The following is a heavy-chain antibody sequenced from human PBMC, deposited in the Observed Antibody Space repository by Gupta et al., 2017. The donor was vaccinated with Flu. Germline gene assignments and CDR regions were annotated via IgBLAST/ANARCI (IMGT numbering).Heavy chain of an antibody. J-gene: IGHJ3*02. CDR1: GSSFGGNG. CDR3: AREGGAGAQLTTFNAFDI. Sequence: QVQLLESGGGVVQPGRSLRLSCEAAGSSFGGNGMHGVRAAPGKGLEGVAIIWCDGRKQYYAASVKARFTNSRYNSKNILYRQTNSLRAEDAAMYYCAREGGAGAQLTTFNAFDIWGQGTLVTVSS. D-gene: IGHD4-4*01. V-gene: IGHV3-33*01. CDR2: IWCDGRKQ.